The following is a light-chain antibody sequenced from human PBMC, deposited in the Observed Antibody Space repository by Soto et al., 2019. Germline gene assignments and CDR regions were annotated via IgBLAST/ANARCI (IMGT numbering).Light chain of an antibody. V-gene: IGKV3-20*01. J-gene: IGKJ1*01. CDR1: QSVSSGY. CDR2: GAS. Sequence: EIVMTQSPGTLSLSPGERATLSCWASQSVSSGYLAWYQQKLGQAPRLLIYGASSRAAGIPDRFSGSGFGTDFTLTISRLEPEDFAVYYCQQYGSSPWTFGQGTKVEIK. CDR3: QQYGSSPWT.